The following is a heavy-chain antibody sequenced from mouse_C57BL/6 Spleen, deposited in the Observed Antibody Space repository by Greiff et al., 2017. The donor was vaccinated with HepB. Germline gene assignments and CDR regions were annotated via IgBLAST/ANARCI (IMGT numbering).Heavy chain of an antibody. CDR2: INPNNGGT. CDR3: ARTAQARGFAY. CDR1: GYTFTDYN. V-gene: IGHV1-18*01. Sequence: EVQGVESGPELVKPGASVKIPCKASGYTFTDYNMDWVKQSHGKSLEWIGDINPNNGGTIYNQKFKGKATLTVDKSSSTAYMELRSLTSEDTAVYYCARTAQARGFAYWGQGTLVTVSA. J-gene: IGHJ3*01. D-gene: IGHD3-2*02.